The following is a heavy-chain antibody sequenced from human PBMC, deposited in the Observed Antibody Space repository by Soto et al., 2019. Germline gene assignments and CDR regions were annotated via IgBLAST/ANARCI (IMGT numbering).Heavy chain of an antibody. CDR1: GYSISSSNW. Sequence: PSETLSLTCAVSGYSISSSNWWGWIRQPPGKGLEWIGYIYYSGSTYYNPSLKSRVTMSVDTSKNQFSLKLSSVTAVDTAVFYWARAAAGGYSAYEVFDYWGQGTLATVSS. D-gene: IGHD5-12*01. CDR3: ARAAAGGYSAYEVFDY. V-gene: IGHV4-28*03. CDR2: IYYSGST. J-gene: IGHJ4*02.